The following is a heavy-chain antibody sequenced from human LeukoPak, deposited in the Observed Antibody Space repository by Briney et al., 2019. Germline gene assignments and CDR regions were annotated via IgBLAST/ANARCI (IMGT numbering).Heavy chain of an antibody. CDR2: IHHSGST. V-gene: IGHV4-34*01. J-gene: IGHJ4*02. Sequence: SETLSLTCAVYDGSFSGYYWSWIRQPPGKGLECIGEIHHSGSTNYNPSLKSRVTLSVDTSKNQFSLKLSSMTAADTAVYYCARSRGWLQSHPLGYWGQGTLVTVSS. CDR1: DGSFSGYY. CDR3: ARSRGWLQSHPLGY. D-gene: IGHD5-24*01.